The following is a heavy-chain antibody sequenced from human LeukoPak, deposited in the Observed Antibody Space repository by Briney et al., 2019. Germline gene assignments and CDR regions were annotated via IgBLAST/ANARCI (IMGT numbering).Heavy chain of an antibody. V-gene: IGHV1-69*01. D-gene: IGHD2-2*01. Sequence: SVRVSCKASGGTFSSYAISWVRQAPGQGLEWMGGIIPIFGTANYAQKFQGRVTITADESTSTAYMELSSLRSEDTAVYYCAGYCSSTSCYAGQVPARFDPWGQGTLVTVSS. CDR1: GGTFSSYA. CDR2: IIPIFGTA. CDR3: AGYCSSTSCYAGQVPARFDP. J-gene: IGHJ5*02.